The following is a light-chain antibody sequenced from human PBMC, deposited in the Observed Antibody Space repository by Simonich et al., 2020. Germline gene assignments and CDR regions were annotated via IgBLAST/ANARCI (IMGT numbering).Light chain of an antibody. CDR1: ALPKQN. Sequence: SYELTQPPSVSVSPGQTARITCSGDALPKQNAYWYQQQPCQAPVLVIYKDSQRPSGIPGRFSGSSSGTTVTLTISGVQAEDEADYYCQSADSSGTNWVFGGGTKLTVL. J-gene: IGLJ3*02. V-gene: IGLV3-25*03. CDR3: QSADSSGTNWV. CDR2: KDS.